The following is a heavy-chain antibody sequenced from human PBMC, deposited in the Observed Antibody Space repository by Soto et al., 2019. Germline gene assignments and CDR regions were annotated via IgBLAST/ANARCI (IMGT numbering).Heavy chain of an antibody. CDR3: ARGDEYYYDSSGYYSNYYFDY. CDR2: IYYSGST. V-gene: IGHV4-39*01. Sequence: SETLSLTCTVSGGSISSSSYYWGWIRQPPGKGLEWIGSIYYSGSTYYNPSLKSRVTISVDTSKNQFSLKLSSVTAADTAVYYCARGDEYYYDSSGYYSNYYFDYWGQGTLVTVSS. D-gene: IGHD3-22*01. J-gene: IGHJ4*02. CDR1: GGSISSSSYY.